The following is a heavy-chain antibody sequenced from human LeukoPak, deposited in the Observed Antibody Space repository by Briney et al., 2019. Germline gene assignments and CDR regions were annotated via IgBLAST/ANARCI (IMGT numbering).Heavy chain of an antibody. CDR2: ILYDGRTT. CDR3: ARPSPPGDGYNPSDQ. J-gene: IGHJ4*02. D-gene: IGHD5-24*01. Sequence: GGSLRLSCAASGFTFRSYTMHWVRQAPGKGLEWVAVILYDGRTTNYAESVGGRFTISRDNSNSMVYLQMTSLRLEDTAVYYCARPSPPGDGYNPSDQWGQGSLVIVSS. V-gene: IGHV3-30*04. CDR1: GFTFRSYT.